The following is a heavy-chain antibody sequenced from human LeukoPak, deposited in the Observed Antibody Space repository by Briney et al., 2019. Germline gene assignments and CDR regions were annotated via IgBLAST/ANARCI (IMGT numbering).Heavy chain of an antibody. CDR1: GYTFTSYG. CDR2: ISAYNGNT. CDR3: ARGTAAAGRDNWFDP. J-gene: IGHJ5*02. D-gene: IGHD6-13*01. Sequence: ASVKVSCKASGYTFTSYGISWVRQAPGQGLEWMGWISAYNGNTNYAQKLQGRVTMTTDTSTSTAYMELRSLRSDDTAVYYCARGTAAAGRDNWFDPWGQGTLVTVS. V-gene: IGHV1-18*01.